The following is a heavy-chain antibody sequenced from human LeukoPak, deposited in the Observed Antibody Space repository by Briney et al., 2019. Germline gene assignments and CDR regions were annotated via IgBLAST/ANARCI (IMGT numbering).Heavy chain of an antibody. CDR2: INPNSGDT. V-gene: IGHV1-2*02. J-gene: IGHJ5*02. D-gene: IGHD6-13*01. CDR3: ARGRLQQLVAAWFDP. CDR1: GYTFTGDC. Sequence: ASVKVSCKASGYTFTGDCMHWVRQAPGQGLEWMGWINPNSGDTNYGQKFQGRVTMTRDTSISTAYMELSRLRFDDTAIYYCARGRLQQLVAAWFDPWGQGTLVTVSS.